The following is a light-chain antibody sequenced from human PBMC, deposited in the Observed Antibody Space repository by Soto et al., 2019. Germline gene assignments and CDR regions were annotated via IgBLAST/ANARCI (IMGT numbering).Light chain of an antibody. V-gene: IGKV1-5*01. Sequence: DIQMTQSPSTLSASVVHRVTITCRASQSISNWLAWYQVKPGKAPKVLIYDPSTLQRGVTSRFSGTGSGTEFTLTISNLQPDDFATYYCQQWTFGRGTKVDIK. CDR2: DPS. CDR1: QSISNW. CDR3: QQWT. J-gene: IGKJ1*01.